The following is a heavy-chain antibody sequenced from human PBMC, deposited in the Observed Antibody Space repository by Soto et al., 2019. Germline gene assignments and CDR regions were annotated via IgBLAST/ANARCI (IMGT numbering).Heavy chain of an antibody. D-gene: IGHD5-18*01. V-gene: IGHV4-59*01. CDR2: IYYSGST. Sequence: ASETLSLTCSVSGGSISSYYWSWIRQPPGKGLEWIGYIYYSGSTNYNPSLKSRVTISVDTSKNQFSLKLSSVTAADTAVYYCATSSGYSYGPNDYYFEYWGQGTLVTVSS. J-gene: IGHJ4*02. CDR1: GGSISSYY. CDR3: ATSSGYSYGPNDYYFEY.